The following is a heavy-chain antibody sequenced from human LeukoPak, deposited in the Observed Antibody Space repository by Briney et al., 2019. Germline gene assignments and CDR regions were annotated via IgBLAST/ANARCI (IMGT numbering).Heavy chain of an antibody. CDR1: GFTFSDYY. CDR2: IYSGGST. CDR3: AKEGDIVVVPAAFDY. J-gene: IGHJ4*02. V-gene: IGHV3-66*02. D-gene: IGHD2-2*01. Sequence: PGGSLRLSCAASGFTFSDYYMSWVRQAPGKGLEWVSVIYSGGSTYYADSVKGRFTISRDNSKNTLYLQMNSLRAEDTAVYYCAKEGDIVVVPAAFDYWGQGTLVTVSS.